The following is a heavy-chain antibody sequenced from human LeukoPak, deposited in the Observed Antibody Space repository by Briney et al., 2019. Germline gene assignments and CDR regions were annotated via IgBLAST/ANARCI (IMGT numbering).Heavy chain of an antibody. D-gene: IGHD5-18*01. CDR2: IIPIFGTA. J-gene: IGHJ2*01. CDR1: GVTFNSYT. Sequence: SVKVSCKASGVTFNSYTINWVRQAPGQGLEWMGRIIPIFGTANYAQGFQGRVTITTDESTSTAYMELSSLRSEDTTVYYCATRTHNSYAEGWYFDLWGRGTLVTVSS. CDR3: ATRTHNSYAEGWYFDL. V-gene: IGHV1-69*05.